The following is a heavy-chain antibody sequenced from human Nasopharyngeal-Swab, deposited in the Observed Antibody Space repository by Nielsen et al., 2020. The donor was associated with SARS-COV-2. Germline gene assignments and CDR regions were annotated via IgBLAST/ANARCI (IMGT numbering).Heavy chain of an antibody. Sequence: GGSLRLSCAASGFTFDGYAMHWVRQAPGKGLEWVSGITWNSGSIDYADSVKGRFTISRDNAKNSLYLQMNSLKTEDTALYYCAKDNRGYSKHMDVWGKGTTGTVSS. D-gene: IGHD6-25*01. CDR1: GFTFDGYA. V-gene: IGHV3-9*01. CDR2: ITWNSGSI. J-gene: IGHJ6*03. CDR3: AKDNRGYSKHMDV.